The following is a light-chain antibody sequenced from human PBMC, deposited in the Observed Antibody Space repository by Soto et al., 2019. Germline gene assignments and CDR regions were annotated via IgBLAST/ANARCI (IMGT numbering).Light chain of an antibody. V-gene: IGLV1-40*01. Sequence: QSVLTQPPSVSGAPGQRVTISCTGSSSNIGAGYDVHWYQRLPGTAPKLLIYGNTNRPSGVPDRFSGSKSGNTASLTISGLQAEDEADYYCSSYTSMTTLVFGTGTKLTVL. CDR2: GNT. J-gene: IGLJ1*01. CDR3: SSYTSMTTLV. CDR1: SSNIGAGYD.